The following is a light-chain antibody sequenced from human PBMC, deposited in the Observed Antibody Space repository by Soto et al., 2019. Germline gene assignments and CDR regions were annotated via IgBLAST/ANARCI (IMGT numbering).Light chain of an antibody. V-gene: IGLV2-23*02. CDR3: CSYAGSSTPYV. Sequence: QSALTQPASVSGSPGQSITISCTGTSSDVGSYNLVSWYQQHPGKAPKLMIYEVSERPSGVSNRFSGSKSGNTASLTISGLQTEDEADYSCCSYAGSSTPYVFGTGTKLTVL. CDR2: EVS. CDR1: SSDVGSYNL. J-gene: IGLJ1*01.